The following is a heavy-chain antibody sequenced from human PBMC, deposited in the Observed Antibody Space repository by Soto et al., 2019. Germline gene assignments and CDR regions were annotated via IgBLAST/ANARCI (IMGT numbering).Heavy chain of an antibody. Sequence: SETLSLTCTVSGGSISSSSYYWGWIRQPPGKGLEWIGSIYYSGSTYYNPSLKSRVTISVDTSKNQFSLKLSSVTAADTAVYYCARGHSGYDGYYCYYMDVWGRGTTVTVSS. CDR1: GGSISSSSYY. CDR2: IYYSGST. J-gene: IGHJ6*03. CDR3: ARGHSGYDGYYCYYMDV. V-gene: IGHV4-39*07. D-gene: IGHD5-12*01.